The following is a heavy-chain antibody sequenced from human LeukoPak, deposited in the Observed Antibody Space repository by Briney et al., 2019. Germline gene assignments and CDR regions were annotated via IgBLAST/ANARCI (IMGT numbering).Heavy chain of an antibody. CDR3: ARGLDGDYRNY. Sequence: ASVKVSCKASGGTFSSYAISWVRQAPGQGLEWMGGIIPIFGTANYAQKFQGRVTITADESTSTAYMDLSSLRSEDTAVYYCARGLDGDYRNYWGQGTLVTVSS. J-gene: IGHJ4*02. CDR2: IIPIFGTA. CDR1: GGTFSSYA. V-gene: IGHV1-69*13. D-gene: IGHD4-17*01.